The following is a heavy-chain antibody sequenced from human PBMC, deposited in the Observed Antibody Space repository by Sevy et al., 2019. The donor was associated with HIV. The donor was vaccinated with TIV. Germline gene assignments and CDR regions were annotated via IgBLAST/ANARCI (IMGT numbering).Heavy chain of an antibody. CDR1: GFTFSSYW. D-gene: IGHD3-16*02. CDR2: IKQDGSEK. J-gene: IGHJ4*02. CDR3: ASHYVWGSYRYTYYFDY. Sequence: GGPLRLSCAASGFTFSSYWMSWVRQAPGKGLEWVANIKQDGSEKYYVDSVKGRFTISRDNAKNSLYLQMNSLRAEDTAVYYCASHYVWGSYRYTYYFDYWGQGTLVTVSS. V-gene: IGHV3-7*03.